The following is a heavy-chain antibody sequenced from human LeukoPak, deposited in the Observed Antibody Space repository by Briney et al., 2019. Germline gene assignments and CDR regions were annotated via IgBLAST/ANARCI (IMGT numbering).Heavy chain of an antibody. CDR2: FDPEDGET. V-gene: IGHV1-24*01. CDR3: ATGRLWFGELLSRVIDY. J-gene: IGHJ4*02. D-gene: IGHD3-10*01. CDR1: GYTLTELS. Sequence: ASVKVSCKVSGYTLTELSMHWVRQAPGKGLEWVGGFDPEDGETIYAQKFQGRVTMTEDTSTDTAYMQLSSLRSEDTAVYYCATGRLWFGELLSRVIDYWGQGTLVTVSS.